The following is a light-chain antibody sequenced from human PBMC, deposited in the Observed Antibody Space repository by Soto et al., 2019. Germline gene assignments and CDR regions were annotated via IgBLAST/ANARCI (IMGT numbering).Light chain of an antibody. CDR1: QDISNY. CDR3: QQYDNLPPYT. V-gene: IGKV1-33*01. Sequence: DLQMTQSLSSLSASVGDRVTITCQASQDISNYLNWYQQKPGKAPKLLIYDASNLETGVPSRFXGSGSGTDFTFTISSLQPEDIATYYCQQYDNLPPYTFGQGTKLEIK. CDR2: DAS. J-gene: IGKJ2*01.